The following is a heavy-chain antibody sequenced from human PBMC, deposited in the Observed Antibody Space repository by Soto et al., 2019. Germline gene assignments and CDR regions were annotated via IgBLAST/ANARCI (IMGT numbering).Heavy chain of an antibody. Sequence: AETLSLTCTVSGDSVSSGCYFWSWLGPSPGKRLEGIAYICYSGSTNYNPSLRSRATISVETSTSPVSQTLTSMTAAAAALYYSARSPNYDYYGFDVWGQGTAVTVSS. CDR1: GDSVSSGCYF. CDR2: ICYSGST. J-gene: IGHJ6*02. V-gene: IGHV4-61*01. CDR3: ARSPNYDYYGFDV. D-gene: IGHD3-16*01.